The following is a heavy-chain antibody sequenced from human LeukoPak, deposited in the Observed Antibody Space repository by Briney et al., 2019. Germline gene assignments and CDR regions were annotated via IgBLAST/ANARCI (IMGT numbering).Heavy chain of an antibody. J-gene: IGHJ4*02. Sequence: PSETLSLTSTVSGGSISSSSYYWGWIRQPPGKGLEWIGSIYYSGSTYYNPSLKSRVTISVDTSKNQFSLKLSSVTAADTAVYYCVWRNYYGSGSYYEYYFDYWGQGTLVTVSS. V-gene: IGHV4-39*01. CDR1: GGSISSSSYY. CDR3: VWRNYYGSGSYYEYYFDY. D-gene: IGHD3-10*01. CDR2: IYYSGST.